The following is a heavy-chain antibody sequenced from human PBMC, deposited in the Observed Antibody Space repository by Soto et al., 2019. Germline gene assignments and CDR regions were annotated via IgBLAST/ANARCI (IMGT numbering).Heavy chain of an antibody. CDR1: GGTLSSHA. J-gene: IGHJ6*02. CDR2: IIPSFGST. CDR3: ARPLEGGYSGNDLHYYYYYGMDV. V-gene: IGHV1-69*06. Sequence: QVQLVQSGAEVKKPGSSVKVSCRASGGTLSSHAVSWVRQAPGQGLEWMGGIIPSFGSTKYAQKFQGRVTITVDKSPNTAYMELSSLRSEDTAVYYCARPLEGGYSGNDLHYYYYYGMDVWGQGTTVTVSS. D-gene: IGHD5-12*01.